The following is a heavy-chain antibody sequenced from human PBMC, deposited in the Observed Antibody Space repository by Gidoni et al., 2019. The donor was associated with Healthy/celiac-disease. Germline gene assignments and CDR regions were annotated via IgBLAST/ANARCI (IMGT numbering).Heavy chain of an antibody. Sequence: EVQLVESGGGLVQPGRSLRLSCAASGFTFDDYAMHWVRQAPGKGLEWVSGISWNSGSIGYADSVKGRFTISRDNAKNSLYLQMNSLRAEDTALYYCAKDIWILGGMDAFDIWGQGTMVTVSS. CDR1: GFTFDDYA. CDR2: ISWNSGSI. D-gene: IGHD2-2*03. CDR3: AKDIWILGGMDAFDI. V-gene: IGHV3-9*01. J-gene: IGHJ3*02.